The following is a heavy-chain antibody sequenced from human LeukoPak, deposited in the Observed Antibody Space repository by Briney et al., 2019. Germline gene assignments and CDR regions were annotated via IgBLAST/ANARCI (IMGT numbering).Heavy chain of an antibody. V-gene: IGHV1-8*01. CDR3: ARVVLYYDFWSGYYRVCWFDP. Sequence: ASVKVSCKASGYTFTSYDINWVRQATGQGLEWMGWMNPNSGNTGYAQKFQGRVTMTRNTSISTAYMELSSLRSEDTAVYYCARVVLYYDFWSGYYRVCWFDPWGQGTLVTVSS. CDR2: MNPNSGNT. CDR1: GYTFTSYD. J-gene: IGHJ5*02. D-gene: IGHD3-3*01.